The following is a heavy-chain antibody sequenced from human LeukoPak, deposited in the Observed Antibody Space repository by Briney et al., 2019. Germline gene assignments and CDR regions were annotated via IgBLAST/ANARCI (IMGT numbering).Heavy chain of an antibody. Sequence: GGSLRLSCAASGFIFSTYSMNWVRQAPGKGLEWVSSISSSSDYIYYADSVRGRFTISRDNAHNSLYLRMNSLRAEDTAVYYCAKELVGATTFDAFDIWGQGTMVTVSS. CDR1: GFIFSTYS. J-gene: IGHJ3*02. CDR3: AKELVGATTFDAFDI. V-gene: IGHV3-21*01. CDR2: ISSSSDYI. D-gene: IGHD1-26*01.